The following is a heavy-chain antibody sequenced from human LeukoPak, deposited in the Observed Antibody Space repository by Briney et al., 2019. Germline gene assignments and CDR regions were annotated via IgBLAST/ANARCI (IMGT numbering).Heavy chain of an antibody. CDR2: INPSGGST. CDR1: GYTVTSYY. J-gene: IGHJ6*02. CDR3: ARDQSPGLYGMDV. V-gene: IGHV1-46*01. Sequence: ASVKVSCKASGYTVTSYYMHWVRQAPGQGLEWMGIINPSGGSTSYAQKFQGRVTMTRDTSTSTVYMELSSLRSEDTAVYYCARDQSPGLYGMDVWGQGTTVTVSS.